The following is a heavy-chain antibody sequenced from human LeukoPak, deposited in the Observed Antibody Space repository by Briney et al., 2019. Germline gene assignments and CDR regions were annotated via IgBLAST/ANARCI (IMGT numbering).Heavy chain of an antibody. Sequence: PGGSLRLSCAASGFTVISNYMSWVRQAPGKGLEWVSVIYSGGSTYYADSVKGRFTISRDNSKNTLYLQMNSLRAEDTAVYYCARDPDEYDSSGFDIWGQGTMVTVSS. D-gene: IGHD3-22*01. CDR1: GFTVISNY. J-gene: IGHJ3*02. CDR3: ARDPDEYDSSGFDI. CDR2: IYSGGST. V-gene: IGHV3-53*01.